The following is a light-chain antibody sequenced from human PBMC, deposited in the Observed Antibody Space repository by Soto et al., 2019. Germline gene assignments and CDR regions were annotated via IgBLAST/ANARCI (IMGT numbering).Light chain of an antibody. CDR2: GAS. CDR1: QSVRSGY. V-gene: IGKV3-20*01. J-gene: IGKJ1*01. CDR3: LQYKRSPET. Sequence: EIVLTQSPATLSLSPGERATLYSRASQSVRSGYLAWYQQQPGQAPRLXSYGASYRATGIPEMCSGSGSGTHFTLTISRLEAEDFEVYYCLQYKRSPETFGQGTKVDI.